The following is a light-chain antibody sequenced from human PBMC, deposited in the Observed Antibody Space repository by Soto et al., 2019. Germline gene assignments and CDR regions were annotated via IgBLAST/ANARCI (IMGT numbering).Light chain of an antibody. Sequence: EIVVTQSPATLSVSPGERATLSCRASQSVSSNLAWYQQKPGQAPRLLIYGASTRATGIPARFSGRGSGTEFTITISSLQSEDFAVYYCQQYNNWPPWTFGQGNKVDIK. V-gene: IGKV3-15*01. J-gene: IGKJ1*01. CDR2: GAS. CDR1: QSVSSN. CDR3: QQYNNWPPWT.